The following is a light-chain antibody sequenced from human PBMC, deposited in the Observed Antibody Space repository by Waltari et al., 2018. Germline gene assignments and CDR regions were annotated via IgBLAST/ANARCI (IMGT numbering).Light chain of an antibody. Sequence: DIQLTQSPSSLSEVVGDRVPITCRASQSISKALNWYQQKPGRAPKALIFDASSLQSGVPARFTGRGSGTDFTLTISSLQPEDFATYYCQQSYSTPPLTFGGGTKVEIK. CDR1: QSISKA. CDR2: DAS. V-gene: IGKV1-39*01. J-gene: IGKJ4*01. CDR3: QQSYSTPPLT.